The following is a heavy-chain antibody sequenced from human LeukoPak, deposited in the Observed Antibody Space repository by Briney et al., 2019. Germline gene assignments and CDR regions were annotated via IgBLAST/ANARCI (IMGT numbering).Heavy chain of an antibody. V-gene: IGHV1-69*05. D-gene: IGHD6-19*01. Sequence: SVKVSCKASGGTFSSYAIIWVRQAPGQGLEWMGGIIPIFGTANYAQKFQGRVTITTDESTSTAYMELSSLRSEDTAVYYCALGAGYYYYYMDVWGKGTTVTVSS. CDR3: ALGAGYYYYYMDV. J-gene: IGHJ6*03. CDR1: GGTFSSYA. CDR2: IIPIFGTA.